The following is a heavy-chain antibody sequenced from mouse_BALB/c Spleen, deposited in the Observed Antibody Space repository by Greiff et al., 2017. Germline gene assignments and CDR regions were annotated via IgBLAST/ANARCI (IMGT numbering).Heavy chain of an antibody. Sequence: EVKLMESGGGLVQPGGSLKLSCAASGFTFSSYTMSWVRQTPEKRLEWVAYISNGGGSTYYPDTVKGRFTISRDNAKNTLYLQMSSLKSEDTAMYYCARHGYYDYGYYFDYWGQGTTLTVSS. CDR2: ISNGGGST. D-gene: IGHD2-4*01. CDR1: GFTFSSYT. V-gene: IGHV5-12-2*01. CDR3: ARHGYYDYGYYFDY. J-gene: IGHJ2*01.